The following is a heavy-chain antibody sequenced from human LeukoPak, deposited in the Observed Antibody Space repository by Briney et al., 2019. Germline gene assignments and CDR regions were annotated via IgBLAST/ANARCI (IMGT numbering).Heavy chain of an antibody. CDR2: ISSRDNLI. Sequence: GGSLRLSCAASGFVVNDYYMNWIRLAPGKGLEWVSYISSRDNLIYYADSVKGRFTISTDNAKNAVFLQLNRLTVEDTAVYYCAREQWFRWEFWGQGVLVTVSS. V-gene: IGHV3-11*01. J-gene: IGHJ4*02. CDR1: GFVVNDYY. CDR3: AREQWFRWEF. D-gene: IGHD3-10*01.